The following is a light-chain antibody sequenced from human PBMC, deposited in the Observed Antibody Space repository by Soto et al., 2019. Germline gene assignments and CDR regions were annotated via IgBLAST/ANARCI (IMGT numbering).Light chain of an antibody. CDR2: EVS. CDR1: SSDVGGYNY. J-gene: IGLJ3*02. Sequence: QSALTQPASVSGSPGQSITISCTGTSSDVGGYNYVSWYQQHPGKAPKLMIYEVSNRPSGVSNRFSASKSGNTASLTISGLQAEDEADYYCISYTNTNTWMFGGGTKLTVL. V-gene: IGLV2-14*01. CDR3: ISYTNTNTWM.